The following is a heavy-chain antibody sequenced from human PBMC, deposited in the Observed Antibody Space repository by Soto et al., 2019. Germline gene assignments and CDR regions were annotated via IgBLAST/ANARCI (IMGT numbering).Heavy chain of an antibody. CDR1: GGSINDFAYY. V-gene: IGHV4-39*01. CDR2: VYHNENT. J-gene: IGHJ5*02. CDR3: ARRERYYGSPGWFDP. D-gene: IGHD3-16*01. Sequence: SETLSLTCTVSGGSINDFAYYWGWIRQPPGKGLEWIGTVYHNENTYYNPSLKSRVTISVDTAKNQFSLNLRSVTAADTAIYFCARRERYYGSPGWFDPWGRGALVTVSS.